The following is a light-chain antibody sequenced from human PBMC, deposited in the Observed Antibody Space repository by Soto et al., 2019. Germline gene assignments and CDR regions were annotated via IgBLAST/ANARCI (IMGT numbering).Light chain of an antibody. CDR2: DAS. Sequence: EIVLTQSPATLSLSPGERATLSCRASQSVSSSYFAWYQQKPGQAPRLLIYDASSRATGIPDRFSGSGSGTDFTLTISRLEPEDFAVYYRQQYGSSPRTFGQGTKVEIK. J-gene: IGKJ1*01. V-gene: IGKV3-20*01. CDR3: QQYGSSPRT. CDR1: QSVSSSY.